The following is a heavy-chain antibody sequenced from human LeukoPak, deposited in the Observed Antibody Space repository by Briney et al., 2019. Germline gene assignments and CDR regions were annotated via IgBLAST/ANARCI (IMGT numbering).Heavy chain of an antibody. CDR3: ARDRQWLVDH. J-gene: IGHJ5*02. CDR1: GDSISSYY. V-gene: IGHV4-4*07. CDR2: VYVTGST. Sequence: SETLSLTCTVPGDSISSYYWSWIRQPAGKGLEWIGRVYVTGSTNLNPALQSRITMSVDTSKNQFSLKLTSVTAADTAVYYCARDRQWLVDHWGQGTLVTVSS. D-gene: IGHD6-19*01.